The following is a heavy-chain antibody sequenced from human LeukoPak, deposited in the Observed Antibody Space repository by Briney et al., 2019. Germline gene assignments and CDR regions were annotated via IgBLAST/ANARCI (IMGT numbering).Heavy chain of an antibody. D-gene: IGHD3-10*01. J-gene: IGHJ4*02. CDR2: ISDSGSTI. Sequence: GGSLRLSCAASEFVFSDYYMSWIRQAPGKGLEWVSYISDSGSTIYYADSVKGRFTISRDNVKNSLYLQMDGLRAEDTAVYYCAREMEGDYGSGTFFDLWGQGNMVTVSS. CDR3: AREMEGDYGSGTFFDL. CDR1: EFVFSDYY. V-gene: IGHV3-11*01.